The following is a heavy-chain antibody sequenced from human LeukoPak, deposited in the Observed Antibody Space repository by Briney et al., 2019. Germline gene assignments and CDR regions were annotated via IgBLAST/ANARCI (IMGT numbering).Heavy chain of an antibody. CDR2: ISAYNGNT. Sequence: ASVKVSCKASGYTFTSYGISWVRQAPGQGLEWMGWISAYNGNTNYAQKLQGRVTMTTDTSTSTAYMELRSLRSEDTAVYYCARHIAVAGSGRYYYGMDVWGQGTTVTVSS. V-gene: IGHV1-18*01. CDR3: ARHIAVAGSGRYYYGMDV. J-gene: IGHJ6*02. D-gene: IGHD6-19*01. CDR1: GYTFTSYG.